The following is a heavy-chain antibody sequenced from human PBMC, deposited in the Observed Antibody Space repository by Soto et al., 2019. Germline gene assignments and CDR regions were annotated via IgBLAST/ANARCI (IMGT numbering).Heavy chain of an antibody. Sequence: HPGGSLRLSCAASGFTFSSYSMNWVRQAPGKGLEWVSYISSSSSTIYYADSVKGRFTISRDNAKNSLYLQMNSLRAEDTAVYYCARDLPYCSSTSCYVAFDPWGQRTLLTLS. CDR1: GFTFSSYS. D-gene: IGHD2-2*01. V-gene: IGHV3-48*01. CDR2: ISSSSSTI. CDR3: ARDLPYCSSTSCYVAFDP. J-gene: IGHJ5*02.